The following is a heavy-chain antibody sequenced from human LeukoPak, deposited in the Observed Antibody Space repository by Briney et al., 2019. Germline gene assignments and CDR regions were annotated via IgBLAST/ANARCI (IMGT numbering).Heavy chain of an antibody. CDR2: IFGTGDTT. CDR1: GFIFSSYS. V-gene: IGHV3-23*01. CDR3: AKRNTMIRGGPCFDH. J-gene: IGHJ4*02. Sequence: GGSLRLSCAASGFIFSSYSMNWVRQAPGKGLEWVSIIFGTGDTTYYADSVKGRFTVSRDNSKNTLYLQMNDLRPEDTAKYYCAKRNTMIRGGPCFDHWGQGLLVTVSS. D-gene: IGHD3-10*01.